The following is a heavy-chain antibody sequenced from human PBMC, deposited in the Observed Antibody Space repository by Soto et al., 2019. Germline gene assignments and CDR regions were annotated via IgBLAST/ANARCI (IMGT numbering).Heavy chain of an antibody. V-gene: IGHV1-8*01. CDR3: ARERTGQTSMDV. CDR1: GYTFTSYD. D-gene: IGHD1-1*01. Sequence: QVQLVQSGAEVKKPGASVKVSCKASGYTFTSYDINWVRQATGQGLEWMGWMNPNSGNTGYAQKFRGRVTMTRNTSISTAYMELSSLRSEDTGVYYWARERTGQTSMDVWGQGTTVTVSS. CDR2: MNPNSGNT. J-gene: IGHJ6*02.